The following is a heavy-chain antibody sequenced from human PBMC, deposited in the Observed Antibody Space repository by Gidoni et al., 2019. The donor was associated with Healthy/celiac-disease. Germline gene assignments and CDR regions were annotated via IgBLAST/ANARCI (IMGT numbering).Heavy chain of an antibody. Sequence: QVQLQESGPGLVKPSETLSLTCTVSGGSVSSGSYYWSWIRQPPGKGLEWIGYIYYSGSTNYNPSLKSRVTISVDTSKNQFSLKLSSVTAADTAVYYCARMSHSSGWLNKREGFDYWGQGTLVTVSS. CDR3: ARMSHSSGWLNKREGFDY. D-gene: IGHD6-19*01. V-gene: IGHV4-61*01. J-gene: IGHJ4*02. CDR1: GGSVSSGSYY. CDR2: IYYSGST.